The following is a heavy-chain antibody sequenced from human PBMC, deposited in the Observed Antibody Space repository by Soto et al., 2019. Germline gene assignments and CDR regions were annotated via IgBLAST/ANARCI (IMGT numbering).Heavy chain of an antibody. V-gene: IGHV5-51*01. CDR2: IYPGDSDT. CDR1: GYSFFSYW. J-gene: IGHJ4*02. Sequence: GESLKISCKGSGYSFFSYWIAWVRQMPGKGLEWMEIIYPGDSDTPYSPSFQGQVTMSVEKSITTVYLQWSSLKASDTAMYYCARTDGYEIEYWGQGTLVTVSS. CDR3: ARTDGYEIEY. D-gene: IGHD5-12*01.